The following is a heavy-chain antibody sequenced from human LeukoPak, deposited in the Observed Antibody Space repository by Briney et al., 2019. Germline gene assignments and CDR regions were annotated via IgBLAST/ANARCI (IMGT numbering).Heavy chain of an antibody. CDR2: ISSSSSYI. D-gene: IGHD4-17*01. CDR1: GFTFSSYS. J-gene: IGHJ4*02. Sequence: GGSLRLSCAASGFTFSSYSMNWVRQAPGKGLEWVSSISSSSSYIYYADSVKGRFTISRDNAKNSLYLQMNSLRAEDTAVYYCARESGTTVTIGGIDYWGQGTLVTVSS. V-gene: IGHV3-21*01. CDR3: ARESGTTVTIGGIDY.